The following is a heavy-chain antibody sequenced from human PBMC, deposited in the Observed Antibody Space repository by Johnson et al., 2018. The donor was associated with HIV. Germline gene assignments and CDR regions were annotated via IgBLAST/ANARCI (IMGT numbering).Heavy chain of an antibody. Sequence: VLLVESGGGVVQPGRSLRLSCAASGFTFSSYGMHWVRQAPGKGLEWVAVISYDGSNKYYADSVKGRFTISRDNSKNTLYLQMNSLRAEDTAVYYCAREGTLGAFDIWGQGTMVTVSS. V-gene: IGHV3-30*03. J-gene: IGHJ3*02. CDR1: GFTFSSYG. CDR3: AREGTLGAFDI. CDR2: ISYDGSNK. D-gene: IGHD1-1*01.